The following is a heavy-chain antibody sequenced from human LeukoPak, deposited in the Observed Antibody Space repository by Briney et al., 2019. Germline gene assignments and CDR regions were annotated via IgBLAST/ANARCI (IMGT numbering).Heavy chain of an antibody. CDR1: GFSLATAGVG. CDR3: AYIKGSGYFDPFHFEY. D-gene: IGHD3-22*01. V-gene: IGHV2-5*01. J-gene: IGHJ4*02. CDR2: LSWSDDK. Sequence: ESGPTLANPTETLTLTCTFSGFSLATAGVGVGWIRRLPGKALEWLALLSWSDDKRYNPSLKNRVTIPKETSKSQVVLTLPNMDPVDTATYYCAYIKGSGYFDPFHFEYWGQGTLVAVSS.